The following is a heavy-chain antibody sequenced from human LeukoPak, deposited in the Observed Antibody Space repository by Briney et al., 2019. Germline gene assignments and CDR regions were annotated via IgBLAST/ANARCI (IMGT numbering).Heavy chain of an antibody. CDR3: ARDGYYDSSTNRGPDLGPYFDY. D-gene: IGHD3-22*01. Sequence: WVRQAPGKGLEWIGSIYYSGSTYYNPSLKSRVTISIDTSKNQFSLKLSSVTAADTAVYYCARDGYYDSSTNRGPDLGPYFDYWGQGTLVTVSS. CDR2: IYYSGST. J-gene: IGHJ4*02. V-gene: IGHV4-39*07.